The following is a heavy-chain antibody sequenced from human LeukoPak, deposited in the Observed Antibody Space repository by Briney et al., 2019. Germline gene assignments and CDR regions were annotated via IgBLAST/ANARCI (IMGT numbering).Heavy chain of an antibody. J-gene: IGHJ4*02. CDR1: GGTFSSYD. CDR3: ARARRAPDYFDY. V-gene: IGHV1-69*05. Sequence: ASVKVSCKASGGTFSSYDISWVRQAPGQGLEWMGGIIPIFGTANYAQKFQGRVTITTDESTSTAYMELSSLRSEDTAVYYCARARRAPDYFDYWGQGTLVTVSS. CDR2: IIPIFGTA.